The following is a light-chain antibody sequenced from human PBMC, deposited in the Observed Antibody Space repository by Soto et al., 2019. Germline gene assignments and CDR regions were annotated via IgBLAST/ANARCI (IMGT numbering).Light chain of an antibody. Sequence: QSVLTQPASVSVSPGQSITISCTGTSGDVGGYYYVSWYQQLPGKAPKLMISEVSNRPSGVSNRSSGSKSGNTASLTISGLQAEDEADYYCSSYTAGGTIFGTGTKVTVL. CDR2: EVS. J-gene: IGLJ1*01. CDR1: SGDVGGYYY. CDR3: SSYTAGGTI. V-gene: IGLV2-14*01.